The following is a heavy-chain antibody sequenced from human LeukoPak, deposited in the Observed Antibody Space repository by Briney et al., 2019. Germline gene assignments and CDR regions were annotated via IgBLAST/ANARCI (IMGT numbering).Heavy chain of an antibody. Sequence: SQTLSLTCTVSDGSISSDSSYWSWIRQPAGEGLEWIGRIYTSGSTNYNPSLKSRVTISVDTSKNQFSLSLTSVTAADTAVYYCTRGQTWVYYMDVWGKGTTVTVSS. D-gene: IGHD7-27*01. CDR1: DGSISSDSSY. V-gene: IGHV4-61*02. CDR3: TRGQTWVYYMDV. J-gene: IGHJ6*03. CDR2: IYTSGST.